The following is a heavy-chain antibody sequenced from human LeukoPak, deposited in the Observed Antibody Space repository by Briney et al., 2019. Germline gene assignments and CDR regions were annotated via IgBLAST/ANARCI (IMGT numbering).Heavy chain of an antibody. Sequence: PSETLSLTCAVYGGSFSGYYWSWIRQPPGKGLEWIGEINHSGSTNYNPSLKSRVTISVDTSKNQFSLKLSSVTAADTAVYYCARLRGYYDSSGYHTYWGQGTLVTVSS. J-gene: IGHJ4*02. V-gene: IGHV4-34*01. CDR1: GGSFSGYY. D-gene: IGHD3-22*01. CDR3: ARLRGYYDSSGYHTY. CDR2: INHSGST.